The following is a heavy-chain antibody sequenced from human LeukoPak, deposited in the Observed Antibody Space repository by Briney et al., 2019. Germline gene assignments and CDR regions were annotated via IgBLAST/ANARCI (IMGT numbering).Heavy chain of an antibody. CDR3: ARDGWELFAFDI. CDR2: IYYSGST. D-gene: IGHD1-26*01. V-gene: IGHV4-39*07. J-gene: IGHJ3*02. CDR1: GGSISSSSYY. Sequence: SETLSLTCTVSGGSISSSSYYWGWIRQPPGKGLEWIGSIYYSGSTYYNPSLKSRITISVDTSKNQFSLKLSSVTAADTAVYYCARDGWELFAFDIWGQGTMVTVSS.